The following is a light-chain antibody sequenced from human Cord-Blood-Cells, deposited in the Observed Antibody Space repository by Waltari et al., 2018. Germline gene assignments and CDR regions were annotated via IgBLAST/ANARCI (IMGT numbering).Light chain of an antibody. Sequence: QSALTQPASVSGSPGQSITISCTGTSSDVGGYNYVSWYQQTPGKAPKLMIYDVSKRPSGVSNRFSGSKSGNPASLTISGLQAEDEADYYCSSYTSSSTLVFGGGTKLTVL. CDR2: DVS. J-gene: IGLJ3*02. V-gene: IGLV2-14*01. CDR3: SSYTSSSTLV. CDR1: SSDVGGYNY.